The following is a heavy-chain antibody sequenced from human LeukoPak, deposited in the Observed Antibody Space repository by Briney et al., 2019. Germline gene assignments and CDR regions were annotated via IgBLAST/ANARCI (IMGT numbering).Heavy chain of an antibody. J-gene: IGHJ4*02. Sequence: GSLRLSCAASGFTFSSFAMNWVRQAPGKGLEWVSVIVGSGGSTYYADSVKGRFTISRDNSKNTLYLQMKSLRAEDTAVYYCARDRGSSRAFHYWDQGTLVTVSS. CDR3: ARDRGSSRAFHY. CDR1: GFTFSSFA. D-gene: IGHD6-13*01. V-gene: IGHV3-23*01. CDR2: IVGSGGST.